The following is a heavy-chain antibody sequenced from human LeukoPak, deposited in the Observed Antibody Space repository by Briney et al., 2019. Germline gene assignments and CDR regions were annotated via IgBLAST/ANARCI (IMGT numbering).Heavy chain of an antibody. V-gene: IGHV4-59*08. CDR3: ARGTRYGESDAFDI. J-gene: IGHJ3*02. CDR2: IYYSGST. CDR1: GGSISSYY. D-gene: IGHD3-9*01. Sequence: SETLSLTCTVSGGSISSYYWSWIRQPPGKGLEWIGYIYYSGSTNYNPSLKSRVTISVDTSKNQFSLKLSSVTAADTAVYYCARGTRYGESDAFDIWGQGTMVTVSS.